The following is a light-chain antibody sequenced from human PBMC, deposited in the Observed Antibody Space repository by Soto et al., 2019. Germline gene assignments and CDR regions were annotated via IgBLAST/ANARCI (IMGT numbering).Light chain of an antibody. CDR2: EVS. CDR1: SSYVGIYNY. V-gene: IGLV2-14*01. Sequence: QSVLTQPASVSGSPGQSIAISCTGSSSYVGIYNYVSWYQQHPGKVPKPIIYEVSNRPSGVSNRFSGSKSGNTASLTISGLQAEDEADYYCSSYTTSSTRVFGTGTRSPS. J-gene: IGLJ1*01. CDR3: SSYTTSSTRV.